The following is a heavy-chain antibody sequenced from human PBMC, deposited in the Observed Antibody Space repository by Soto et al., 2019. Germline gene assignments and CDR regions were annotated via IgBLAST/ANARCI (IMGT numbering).Heavy chain of an antibody. CDR3: ARHASHQQLVPFDY. J-gene: IGHJ4*02. D-gene: IGHD6-13*01. Sequence: SETLSLTCTVSGFSISSSSYYWVWIRQPPGKGLEWIGSIYYSGSTYYNPSLKSRVTISVDTSKNQFSLKLSSVTAADTAVYYCARHASHQQLVPFDYWGQGTLVTSPQ. CDR2: IYYSGST. CDR1: GFSISSSSYY. V-gene: IGHV4-39*01.